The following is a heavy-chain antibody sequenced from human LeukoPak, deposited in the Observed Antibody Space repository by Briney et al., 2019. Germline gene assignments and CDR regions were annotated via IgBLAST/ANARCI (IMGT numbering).Heavy chain of an antibody. CDR2: IYYSGST. V-gene: IGHV4-59*01. D-gene: IGHD2/OR15-2a*01. CDR3: ARDGIVLGPKPIDYYYYMDV. Sequence: PSETLSLTCTVSGGSISSYYWSWIRQPPGKGLEWIGYIYYSGSTNYNPSLKSRVTISVDTSKNQFSLKLSSVTAADTAVYYCARDGIVLGPKPIDYYYYMDVWGKGTTVTVSS. J-gene: IGHJ6*03. CDR1: GGSISSYY.